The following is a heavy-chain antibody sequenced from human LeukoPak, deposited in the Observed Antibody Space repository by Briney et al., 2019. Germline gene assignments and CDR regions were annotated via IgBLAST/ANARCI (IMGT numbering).Heavy chain of an antibody. J-gene: IGHJ6*02. Sequence: SGGSLRLSCAASGFTLSSYGMHWVRQAPGKGPEWVAVISYAGSNKYYVDSVKGRFTISRDNSKNTLCLQMNSLRAEDTAVYYCAKDSLRWSYFYYGMDVWGQGTTVTVSS. D-gene: IGHD4-23*01. V-gene: IGHV3-30*18. CDR1: GFTLSSYG. CDR2: ISYAGSNK. CDR3: AKDSLRWSYFYYGMDV.